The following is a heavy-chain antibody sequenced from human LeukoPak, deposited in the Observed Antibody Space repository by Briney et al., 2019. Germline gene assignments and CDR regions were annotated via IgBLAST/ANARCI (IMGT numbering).Heavy chain of an antibody. V-gene: IGHV5-51*01. Sequence: GESLKISCKGSGYSFTSYWIGRVRQMPGKGLEWMEIIYPGDSDTRYSPSFQGQVTISADKSISTAYLQWSSLKASDTAMYYCARSPFGELLSSDYWGQGTLVTVSS. CDR1: GYSFTSYW. D-gene: IGHD3-10*01. CDR3: ARSPFGELLSSDY. CDR2: IYPGDSDT. J-gene: IGHJ4*02.